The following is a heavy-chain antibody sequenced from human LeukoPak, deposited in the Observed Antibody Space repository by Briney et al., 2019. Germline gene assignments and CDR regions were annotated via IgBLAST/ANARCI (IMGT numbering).Heavy chain of an antibody. J-gene: IGHJ4*02. V-gene: IGHV1-2*02. D-gene: IGHD2-2*01. CDR3: ARGFSSSCFFDS. CDR2: INPNSGDT. Sequence: ASVKVSCKASGYTFTAYYIHWVRQAPGQGLEWMGWINPNSGDTNYAQNFQGRVTMTRDTSITTAHMELSRLRSDDRAVYYCARGFSSSCFFDSWGQGTLATVSS. CDR1: GYTFTAYY.